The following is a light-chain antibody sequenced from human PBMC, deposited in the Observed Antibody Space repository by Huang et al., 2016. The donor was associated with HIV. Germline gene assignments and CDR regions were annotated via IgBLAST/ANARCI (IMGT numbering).Light chain of an antibody. Sequence: DIQMTQSPSSLSASVGDTVTITCRASRSINSHLNWYQQRPGRAPTLLIYGASNLQSGVPSRFRGRGSATDYTLRISSLQPEDFATYFCQQSYSSHTFGQGTRLEIK. J-gene: IGKJ5*01. CDR1: RSINSH. CDR3: QQSYSSHT. V-gene: IGKV1-39*01. CDR2: GAS.